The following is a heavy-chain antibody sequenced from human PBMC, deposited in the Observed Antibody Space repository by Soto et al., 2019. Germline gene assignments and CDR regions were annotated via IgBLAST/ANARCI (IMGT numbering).Heavy chain of an antibody. Sequence: PGGSLRLSCAASVFTLSSYAMHWVRQAPGKGLEWVALISYDGSDKDYADSVKGRFTISRDNSRNTLFLQMNSLRAEDTAVYYCARDYYKYYDSSGYYRSPAYWGQGTLVTVSS. CDR2: ISYDGSDK. D-gene: IGHD3-22*01. J-gene: IGHJ4*02. CDR3: ARDYYKYYDSSGYYRSPAY. CDR1: VFTLSSYA. V-gene: IGHV3-30-3*01.